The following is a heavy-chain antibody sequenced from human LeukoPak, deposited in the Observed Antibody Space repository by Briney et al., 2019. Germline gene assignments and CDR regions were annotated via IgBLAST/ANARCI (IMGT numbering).Heavy chain of an antibody. V-gene: IGHV1-69*13. CDR3: GRAGDYYDSSGYPF. D-gene: IGHD3-22*01. Sequence: SVKVSCKASGGTFSSYAISWVRQAPGKGLEWMGGMTPIYGVANYAQKFQGRITITADESSRTVYMELTSLTSEDTGLYFCGRAGDYYDSSGYPFWGQGTMVTVSS. CDR1: GGTFSSYA. CDR2: MTPIYGVA. J-gene: IGHJ3*01.